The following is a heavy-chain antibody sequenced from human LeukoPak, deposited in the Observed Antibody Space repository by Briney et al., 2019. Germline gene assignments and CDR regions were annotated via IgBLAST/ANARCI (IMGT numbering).Heavy chain of an antibody. V-gene: IGHV3-30-3*01. CDR1: GFTFSSYA. Sequence: PGGSLRLSCAASGFTFSSYAMHWVRQAPGKGLEWVAVISYDGSNKYNADSVKGRFTISRDNSKNTLYLQMNSLRAEDTAVYYCARASYYYDSSDSKGAFDIWGQGTMVTVSS. D-gene: IGHD3-22*01. CDR2: ISYDGSNK. CDR3: ARASYYYDSSDSKGAFDI. J-gene: IGHJ3*02.